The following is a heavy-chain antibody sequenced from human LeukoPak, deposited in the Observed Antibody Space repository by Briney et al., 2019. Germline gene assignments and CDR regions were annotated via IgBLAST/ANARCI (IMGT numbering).Heavy chain of an antibody. J-gene: IGHJ4*02. Sequence: GGSLTLPCTASGFPYRICVMIWPRHSTGEGVEWVTTISGSDDRTFYADSLKGRLTISRDHAKNTVDLQMDSLRAGDTAVYYCAKVQRSDFDMNFDSWGQGTLVTVSS. V-gene: IGHV3-23*01. CDR2: ISGSDDRT. D-gene: IGHD5-12*01. CDR1: GFPYRICV. CDR3: AKVQRSDFDMNFDS.